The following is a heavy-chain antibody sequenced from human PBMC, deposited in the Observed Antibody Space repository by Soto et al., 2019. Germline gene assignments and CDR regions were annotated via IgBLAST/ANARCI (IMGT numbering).Heavy chain of an antibody. J-gene: IGHJ3*01. V-gene: IGHV1-69*01. Sequence: QVQLVQSGAEVKKPGSSVKVSCKASGGTFSSYAISWVRQSPGQGLAWMGGIIPIFGTANYAQKFQGRVTITADEATSTACMELGSLGSEDTAVYYCARGRTLDISGYYSQDAFDFWGQGTMVTVSS. CDR2: IIPIFGTA. CDR1: GGTFSSYA. D-gene: IGHD3-22*01. CDR3: ARGRTLDISGYYSQDAFDF.